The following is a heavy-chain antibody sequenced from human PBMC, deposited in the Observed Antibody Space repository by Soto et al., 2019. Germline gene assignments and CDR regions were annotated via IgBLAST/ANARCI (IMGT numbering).Heavy chain of an antibody. CDR3: ARDSDSAYYYGSGRYYYGMDV. J-gene: IGHJ6*02. CDR2: INPNSGGT. D-gene: IGHD3-10*01. CDR1: GYTFTGYY. V-gene: IGHV1-2*04. Sequence: QVQLVQSGAEVKKPGASVKVSCKASGYTFTGYYMHWVRQAPGQGLEWMGWINPNSGGTNYAQKCQGWVTMTRDTSISTAYMELSRLRSDDTAVYYCARDSDSAYYYGSGRYYYGMDVWGQGTTVTVSS.